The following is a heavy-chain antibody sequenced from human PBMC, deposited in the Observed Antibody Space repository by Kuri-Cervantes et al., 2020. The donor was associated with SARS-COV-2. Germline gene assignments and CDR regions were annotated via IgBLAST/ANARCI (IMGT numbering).Heavy chain of an antibody. J-gene: IGHJ4*02. V-gene: IGHV1-46*01. CDR2: INPSGGST. CDR3: ARDLSLSGTGVYYFDY. Sequence: ASVKVSCKASGYTFTSYAMHWVRQAPGQGLEWMGIINPSGGSTSYAQKFQGRVTMTRDTSTSTVYMELSSLRSEDTAVYYCARDLSLSGTGVYYFDYWGLGTLVTVSS. CDR1: GYTFTSYA. D-gene: IGHD1-1*01.